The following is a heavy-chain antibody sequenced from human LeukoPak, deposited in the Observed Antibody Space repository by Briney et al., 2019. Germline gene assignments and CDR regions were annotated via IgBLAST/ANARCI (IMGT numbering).Heavy chain of an antibody. CDR3: ASGGYSSSWYQVY. Sequence: GGSLRLSCAASGFTFSDYYMSWVRQAPGKGLEWVSSISSSSSYIYYADSVKGRFTISRDNAKNSLYLQMNSLRAEDTAVYYCASGGYSSSWYQVYWGQGTLVTVSS. CDR1: GFTFSDYY. CDR2: ISSSSSYI. D-gene: IGHD6-13*01. V-gene: IGHV3-21*01. J-gene: IGHJ4*02.